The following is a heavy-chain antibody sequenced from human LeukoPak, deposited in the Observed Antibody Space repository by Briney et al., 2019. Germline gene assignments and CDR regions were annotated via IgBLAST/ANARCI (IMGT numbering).Heavy chain of an antibody. V-gene: IGHV3-48*03. CDR2: ISSSGGTK. CDR3: ARDSGIFGRPFDY. J-gene: IGHJ4*02. Sequence: PTGGSLRLSCAASGFTFSSYEMNWVRQAPGKGLEWVSYISSSGGTKYYADSVKGRFTISRDNAKNSLYLQMNSLRAEDTAVYYCARDSGIFGRPFDYWGQGTLVTVSS. D-gene: IGHD3-3*02. CDR1: GFTFSSYE.